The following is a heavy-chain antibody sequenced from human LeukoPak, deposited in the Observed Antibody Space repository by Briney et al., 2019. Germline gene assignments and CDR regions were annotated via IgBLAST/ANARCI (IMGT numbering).Heavy chain of an antibody. CDR1: GYTFTSYD. CDR3: ARTWGSDSYYDS. CDR2: MNPNSGNT. D-gene: IGHD3-10*01. Sequence: ASVKVSCKASGYTFTSYDINWVRQATGQGLEWMGWMNPNSGNTGYAQKFQGRVTITRNTSISTAYMELSSLRSEDTAVYYCARTWGSDSYYDSWGQGTLVTVSS. V-gene: IGHV1-8*03. J-gene: IGHJ4*02.